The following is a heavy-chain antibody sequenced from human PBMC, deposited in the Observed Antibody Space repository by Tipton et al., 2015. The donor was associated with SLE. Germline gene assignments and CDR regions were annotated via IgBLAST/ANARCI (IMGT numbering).Heavy chain of an antibody. J-gene: IGHJ6*02. Sequence: TLSLTCAVYGGSFSGYYWSWIRQPPGKGLEWIGEINHSGSTNYNPSLKSRVTISVDTSKNQFSLKLSSVTAADTAVYYCARAFLVWDFGSSPYYYYYGMDVWGQGTTVTVSS. D-gene: IGHD3-3*01. CDR2: INHSGST. CDR1: GGSFSGYY. V-gene: IGHV4-34*01. CDR3: ARAFLVWDFGSSPYYYYYGMDV.